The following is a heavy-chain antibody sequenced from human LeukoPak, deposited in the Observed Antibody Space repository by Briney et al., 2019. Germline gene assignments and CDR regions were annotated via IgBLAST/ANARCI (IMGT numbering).Heavy chain of an antibody. CDR2: INPNSGLT. V-gene: IGHV1-2*02. J-gene: IGHJ4*02. D-gene: IGHD2-2*01. Sequence: ASVKVSCKASGYPFTGYYLHWVRQAPGQGLEWMGWINPNSGLTNYAQKFQGRVTMTRDTSISTAYMELSRLRSDDTAVYYCARLADCSSSSCRSFDYWGQGTLVTVSS. CDR3: ARLADCSSSSCRSFDY. CDR1: GYPFTGYY.